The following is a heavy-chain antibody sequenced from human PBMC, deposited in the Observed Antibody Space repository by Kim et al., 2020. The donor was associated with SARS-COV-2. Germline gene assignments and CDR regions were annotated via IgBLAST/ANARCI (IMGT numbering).Heavy chain of an antibody. CDR1: GFTFSRYA. V-gene: IGHV3-23*01. Sequence: GGSLRLSCAASGFTFSRYAMSWVRQAPGKGLEWVSAISGSGGSTYYAGSVKGRFTISRDNSKNTRYLQMNSLRAEDTAVYYCAKDSGNDYGAHLDYWGQGTLVTVSS. CDR3: AKDSGNDYGAHLDY. J-gene: IGHJ4*02. CDR2: ISGSGGST. D-gene: IGHD4-17*01.